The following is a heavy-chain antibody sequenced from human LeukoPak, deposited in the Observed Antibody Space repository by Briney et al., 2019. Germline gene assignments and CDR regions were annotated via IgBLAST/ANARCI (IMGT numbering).Heavy chain of an antibody. CDR2: INHSGST. V-gene: IGHV4-34*01. D-gene: IGHD3-10*01. CDR3: ARGLPRGPYGSDKKDAFDI. CDR1: GGSFSGYY. Sequence: PSETLSLTCAVYGGSFSGYYWSWIRRPPGKGLEWIGEINHSGSTNYNPSLKSRVTISIDTSKNQFSLKLSSVTAADTAVYYCARGLPRGPYGSDKKDAFDIWGQGTMVTVSS. J-gene: IGHJ3*02.